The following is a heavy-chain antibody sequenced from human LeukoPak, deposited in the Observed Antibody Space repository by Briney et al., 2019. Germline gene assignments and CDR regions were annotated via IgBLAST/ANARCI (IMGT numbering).Heavy chain of an antibody. Sequence: GGSLRLSCAASGFTFSTYWMHWVRQAPGKGLVWVSRINSDGSSTSYADSVKGRFTISRDNAKNTLYLQMNSLRAEDTAVYYCARDKVVITDSGAFDIWGQGTMVTVSS. CDR1: GFTFSTYW. CDR2: INSDGSST. V-gene: IGHV3-74*01. D-gene: IGHD3-22*01. CDR3: ARDKVVITDSGAFDI. J-gene: IGHJ3*02.